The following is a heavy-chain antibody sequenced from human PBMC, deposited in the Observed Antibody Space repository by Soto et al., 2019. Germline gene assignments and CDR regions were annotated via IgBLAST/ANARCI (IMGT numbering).Heavy chain of an antibody. Sequence: GSLRLSXXXSGVGVRPHALSWGRQAPXXGLVXLSSITNTGFTTHYADSVKGRFTISRENSRNTLHLQMNNLRVDDTAVYYCAKGFDYGDTKHIDRWGQGTLVTVSS. J-gene: IGHJ5*02. CDR1: GVGVRPHA. V-gene: IGHV3-23*01. CDR2: ITNTGFTT. CDR3: AKGFDYGDTKHIDR. D-gene: IGHD4-17*01.